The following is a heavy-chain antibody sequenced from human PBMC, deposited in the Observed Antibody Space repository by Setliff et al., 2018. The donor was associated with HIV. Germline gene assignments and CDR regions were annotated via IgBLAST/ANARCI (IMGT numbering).Heavy chain of an antibody. CDR1: RYTLTELS. V-gene: IGHV1-24*01. CDR2: FDPEHRKT. D-gene: IGHD5-18*01. Sequence: ASVKVSCKVSRYTLTELSMHWVRQAPGKGLEWMGSFDPEHRKTLYAQKFQGRVTMTQDTSTGTAYMELSSLRSDDTAVYYCAAKRRYNYDLKGPLDYWAQGTLVTVSS. CDR3: AAKRRYNYDLKGPLDY. J-gene: IGHJ4*02.